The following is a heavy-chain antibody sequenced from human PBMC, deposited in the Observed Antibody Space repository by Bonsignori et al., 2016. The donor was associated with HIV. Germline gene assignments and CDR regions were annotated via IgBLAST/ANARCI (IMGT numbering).Heavy chain of an antibody. CDR1: GGSINSNY. D-gene: IGHD3-10*01. V-gene: IGHV4-4*07. CDR3: ARGFWGSGLDS. J-gene: IGHJ4*02. Sequence: SETLSLTCTVSGGSINSNYWSWIRRPAGKGLEWIGRIYFSGNTDYSPSLKSRVTISLDTSKSQFFLNLNSVTAADTAVYYCARGFWGSGLDSWGQGTLVTVSS. CDR2: IYFSGNT.